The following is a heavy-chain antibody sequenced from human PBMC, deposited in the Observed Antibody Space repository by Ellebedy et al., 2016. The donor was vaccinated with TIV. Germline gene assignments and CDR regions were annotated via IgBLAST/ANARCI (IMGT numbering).Heavy chain of an antibody. CDR1: GFMFTSNW. Sequence: GGSLRLSXAASGFMFTSNWMSWVRQIPGKGLEWVANMNADGSEIYYGDSVKGRFTISRDNAKNSLYLQMNSLRAEDTAVYYCAGRGYWGQGTLVTVSS. V-gene: IGHV3-7*01. J-gene: IGHJ4*02. CDR3: AGRGY. CDR2: MNADGSEI.